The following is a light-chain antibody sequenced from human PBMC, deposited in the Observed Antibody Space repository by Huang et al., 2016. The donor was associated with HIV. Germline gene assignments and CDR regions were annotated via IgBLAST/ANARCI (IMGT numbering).Light chain of an antibody. V-gene: IGKV3-15*01. CDR1: QSVITN. CDR2: CAS. CDR3: QQYNDWPRS. J-gene: IGKJ4*01. Sequence: EIIMTQSPATLSVSPGERATLSCRASQSVITNLAWYQQKRGQAPRLLMCCASTRATEIPARFRGCGSGTELTLTINSLQSEDFAVYYCQQYNDWPRSFGGGTKVEIK.